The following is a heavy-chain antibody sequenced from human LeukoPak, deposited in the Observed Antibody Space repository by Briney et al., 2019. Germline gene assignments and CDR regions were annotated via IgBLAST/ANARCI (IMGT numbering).Heavy chain of an antibody. V-gene: IGHV3-30*18. D-gene: IGHD3-22*01. CDR1: GFTFSSYG. Sequence: GRSLRLSCAASGFTFSSYGMHWVRQAPGKGLEWVAVISYDGSNKYYADSVKGRFTISRDNSKNTLYLQMNSLRAEDTAVYYCAKEDYYDSSGSLPYWGQGTLVTVSS. CDR2: ISYDGSNK. J-gene: IGHJ4*02. CDR3: AKEDYYDSSGSLPY.